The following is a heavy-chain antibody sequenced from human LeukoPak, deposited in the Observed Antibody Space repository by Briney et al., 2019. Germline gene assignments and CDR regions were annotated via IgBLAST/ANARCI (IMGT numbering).Heavy chain of an antibody. Sequence: AGSLRLSCAASGFTFSDYYMSWIRQAPGKGMEWVSYISSSSSYTNYADSVKGRLTTSRDNSKNTLYLQMNSLRAEDTAVYYCAKTYYYGSGGFDPWGQGTLVTVSS. D-gene: IGHD3-10*01. CDR2: ISSSSSYT. CDR1: GFTFSDYY. J-gene: IGHJ5*02. V-gene: IGHV3-11*03. CDR3: AKTYYYGSGGFDP.